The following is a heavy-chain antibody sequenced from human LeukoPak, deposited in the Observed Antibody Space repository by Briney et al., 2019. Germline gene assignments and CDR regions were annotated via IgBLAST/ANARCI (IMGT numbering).Heavy chain of an antibody. CDR2: ISAYNGNT. D-gene: IGHD3-10*01. V-gene: IGHV1-18*01. J-gene: IGHJ4*02. CDR3: ARGRLLWSGELLGDLDY. Sequence: GASVKVSCKASGYTFTSYGISWVRQAPGQGLEWMGWISAYNGNTNYAQKLQGRVTMTTDTSTSTAYMELRSLRSDDTAVYYCARGRLLWSGELLGDLDYWGQGTLVTVSS. CDR1: GYTFTSYG.